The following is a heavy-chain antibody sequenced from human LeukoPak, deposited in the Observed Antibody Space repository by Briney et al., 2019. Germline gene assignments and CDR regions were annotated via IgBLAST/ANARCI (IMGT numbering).Heavy chain of an antibody. CDR3: ARGGDSSGWYLGYYGMDV. D-gene: IGHD6-19*01. CDR2: INSDGSST. J-gene: IGHJ6*02. CDR1: GFTFSSYW. V-gene: IGHV3-74*01. Sequence: GGSLRLSCAASGFTFSSYWMHWVRQAPGKGLVWVSRINSDGSSTSYADSVKGRFTISRDNAKNTLYLQMNSLRAEGTAVYYCARGGDSSGWYLGYYGMDVWGQGTTVTVSS.